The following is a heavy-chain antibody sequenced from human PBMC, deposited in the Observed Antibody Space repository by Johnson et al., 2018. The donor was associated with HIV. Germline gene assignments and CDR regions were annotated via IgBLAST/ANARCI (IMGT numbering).Heavy chain of an antibody. CDR1: GFTFRRYA. CDR2: VSYDGNTK. CDR3: APLGDAFDI. Sequence: QVQLVESGGGVVQPGRSLRLSCAASGFTFRRYAMHWVRQAPGKGLEWVAVVSYDGNTKYYADSVKGRFTISRDNSKNTLYLQISSLRAEDTAVYYCAPLGDAFDIWGQGTMVTVSS. D-gene: IGHD7-27*01. V-gene: IGHV3-30*04. J-gene: IGHJ3*02.